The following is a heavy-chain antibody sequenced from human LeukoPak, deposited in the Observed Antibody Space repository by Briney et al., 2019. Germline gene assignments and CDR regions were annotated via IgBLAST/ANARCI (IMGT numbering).Heavy chain of an antibody. D-gene: IGHD6-6*01. V-gene: IGHV1-8*01. J-gene: IGHJ4*02. CDR1: GYTFTSYD. Sequence: ASVKVSCKASGYTFTSYDINWVRQATGQGLEWMGWMNPNSGNTGYAQKFQGRVTMTRNTSISTAYMELSSLRSEGTAVYYCARVTGSSSPFDYWGQGTLVTVSS. CDR2: MNPNSGNT. CDR3: ARVTGSSSPFDY.